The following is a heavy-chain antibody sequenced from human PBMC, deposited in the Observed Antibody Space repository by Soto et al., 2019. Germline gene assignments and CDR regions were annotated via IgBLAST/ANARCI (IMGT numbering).Heavy chain of an antibody. Sequence: GASVKVSCKASGYTFTSYAMHWVRQAPGQRLEWMGWINAGNGNTKYSQKFQGRVTITRDTSASTAYMELSSLRSEDTAVYYCAVTPSGYSYGPNYFDYWGQGTLVTVSS. J-gene: IGHJ4*02. CDR1: GYTFTSYA. V-gene: IGHV1-3*01. CDR2: INAGNGNT. D-gene: IGHD5-18*01. CDR3: AVTPSGYSYGPNYFDY.